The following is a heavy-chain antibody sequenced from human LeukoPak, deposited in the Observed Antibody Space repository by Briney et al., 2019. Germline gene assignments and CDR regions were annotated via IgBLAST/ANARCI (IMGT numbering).Heavy chain of an antibody. J-gene: IGHJ4*02. D-gene: IGHD6-19*01. CDR2: FDPEDGET. V-gene: IGHV1-24*01. CDR1: GYTLTELS. CDR3: ATYSSGPIIFDY. Sequence: ASVKVSCKVSGYTLTELSMHWVRQAPGKGLEWMGGFDPEDGETIYAQKFQGRVTMTEDTSTDTAYMELSSLRSEDTAVYYCATYSSGPIIFDYWGQGTLVTVSS.